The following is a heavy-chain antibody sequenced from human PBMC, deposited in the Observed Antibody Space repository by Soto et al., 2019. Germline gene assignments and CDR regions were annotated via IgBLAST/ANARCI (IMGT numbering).Heavy chain of an antibody. CDR2: IYYSGST. CDR1: GGSISSGDYY. V-gene: IGHV4-30-4*01. J-gene: IGHJ5*02. Sequence: SETLSLTCTVSGGSISSGDYYWSWIRQPPGKGLEWIGYIYYSGSTYYNPSLKSRVTISVDTPKNQFSLKLSSVTAADTAVYYCASQKSHYDILTGYYLHGNNWFDPWGQGTLVTVSS. CDR3: ASQKSHYDILTGYYLHGNNWFDP. D-gene: IGHD3-9*01.